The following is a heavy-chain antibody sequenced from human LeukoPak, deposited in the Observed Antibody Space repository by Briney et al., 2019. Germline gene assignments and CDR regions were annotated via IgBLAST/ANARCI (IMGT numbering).Heavy chain of an antibody. CDR3: ARCRHGNCDYFDY. D-gene: IGHD1-7*01. CDR1: GGSFTSDY. V-gene: IGHV4-4*07. CDR2: FYTSGTT. Sequence: SETLSLTCTVSGGSFTSDYWSWIRQPAGKGLEWIGRFYTSGTTNYNPSLKSRVTMSADTSKNQFSLKLSPVTAADTAVYYCARCRHGNCDYFDYWGQGTLVTVSS. J-gene: IGHJ4*02.